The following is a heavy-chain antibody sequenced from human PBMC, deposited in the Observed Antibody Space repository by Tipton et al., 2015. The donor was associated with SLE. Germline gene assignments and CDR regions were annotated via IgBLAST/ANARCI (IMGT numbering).Heavy chain of an antibody. CDR1: GESFNGYF. J-gene: IGHJ6*02. V-gene: IGHV4-34*12. CDR3: ARQRAPYHDFWSGKYSNQYYGMDV. D-gene: IGHD3-3*01. Sequence: LRLSCAVSGESFNGYFWTWIRQPPGKGLEWIAEIIHSGVTNYNPSLRSRVTISVDMSKNQVSLKLNSVTAADTAVYYCARQRAPYHDFWSGKYSNQYYGMDVWGQGTTVTVSS. CDR2: IIHSGVT.